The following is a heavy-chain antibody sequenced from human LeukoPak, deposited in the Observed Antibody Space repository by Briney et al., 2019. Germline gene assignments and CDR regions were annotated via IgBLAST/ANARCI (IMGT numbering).Heavy chain of an antibody. D-gene: IGHD6-6*01. CDR3: ARGSMSGRPDNWFDP. Sequence: PSETLSLTCAVSGGSISSSNWWSWVRQPPGKGLEWIGEIYHSGSTNYNPSLKSRVTISVDTSKDQLSLKLSSVTAADTAVYYCARGSMSGRPDNWFDPWGQGILVTVSS. V-gene: IGHV4-4*02. CDR2: IYHSGST. J-gene: IGHJ5*02. CDR1: GGSISSSNW.